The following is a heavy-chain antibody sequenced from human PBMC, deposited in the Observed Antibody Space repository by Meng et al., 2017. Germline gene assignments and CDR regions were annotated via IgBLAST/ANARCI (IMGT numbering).Heavy chain of an antibody. V-gene: IGHV1-24*01. CDR1: GYTLTELS. D-gene: IGHD2-15*01. CDR3: ATDRYCSGGSCYRVRYFDY. Sequence: ASVKVSCKVSGYTLTELSMHWVRQAPGKGLEWMGGFDPEDGETIYAQKFRGRVTMTEDTSTDTAYMELSSLRSEDTAVYYCATDRYCSGGSCYRVRYFDYWGQGTLVIVSS. CDR2: FDPEDGET. J-gene: IGHJ4*02.